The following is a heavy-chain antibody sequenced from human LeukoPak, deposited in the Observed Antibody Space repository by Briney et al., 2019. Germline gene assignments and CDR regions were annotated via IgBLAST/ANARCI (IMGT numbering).Heavy chain of an antibody. CDR3: TKSNCKNGVRHTAY. V-gene: IGHV1-69*13. J-gene: IGHJ4*02. D-gene: IGHD2-8*01. CDR2: MTPLFGTA. Sequence: SVKVSCKASGVTFINSPLSWVRQAPGQGLDCVGAMTPLFGTANYAQKFQGRVTITADESTSTVYMKLTNLRSEDTAVYYCTKSNCKNGVRHTAYWGQGTLVTVSS. CDR1: GVTFINSP.